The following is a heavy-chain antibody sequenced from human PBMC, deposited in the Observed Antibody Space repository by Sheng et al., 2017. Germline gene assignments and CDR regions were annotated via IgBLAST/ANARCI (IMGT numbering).Heavy chain of an antibody. D-gene: IGHD1-26*01. Sequence: EVQLLESGGGLVQPGGSLRLSCAASGFTFSSYAMSWVRQAPGKGLEWVSAISGSGGSTYYADSVKGRFTISRDNSKNTLYLQMNSLRAEDTAVYYCAKGHEGAHYYYYYGMDVWGQGTTVTV. V-gene: IGHV3-23*01. CDR1: GFTFSSYA. CDR3: AKGHEGAHYYYYYGMDV. CDR2: ISGSGGST. J-gene: IGHJ6*02.